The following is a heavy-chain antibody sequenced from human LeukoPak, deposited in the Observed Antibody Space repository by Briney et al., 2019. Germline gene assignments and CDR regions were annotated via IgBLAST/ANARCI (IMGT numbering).Heavy chain of an antibody. J-gene: IGHJ3*02. D-gene: IGHD5-24*01. CDR1: GFTFSSYS. CDR3: AKDEGVEMATIGAFDI. V-gene: IGHV3-48*04. CDR2: ISSSSSTI. Sequence: GGSLRLSCAASGFTFSSYSMNWVRQAPGKGLEWVSYISSSSSTIYYADSVKGRFTISRDNAKNSLYLQMNSLRAEDTAVYYCAKDEGVEMATIGAFDIWGQGTMVTVSS.